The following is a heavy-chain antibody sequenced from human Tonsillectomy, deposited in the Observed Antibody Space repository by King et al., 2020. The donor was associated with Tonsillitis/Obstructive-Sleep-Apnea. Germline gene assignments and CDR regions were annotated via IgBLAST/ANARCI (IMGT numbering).Heavy chain of an antibody. CDR3: ARGPDL. CDR2: IFYDGSDK. Sequence: VQLVESGGGVLQPGRSLRLSCAASGFPFSDYTMYWVRQAPGKGLEWVAHIFYDGSDKSYADSVKGRFTISRDNSKNTLFLQMNSLRAEDTAVYYCARGPDLWGRGTLVTVSS. J-gene: IGHJ2*01. V-gene: IGHV3-30*04. CDR1: GFPFSDYT.